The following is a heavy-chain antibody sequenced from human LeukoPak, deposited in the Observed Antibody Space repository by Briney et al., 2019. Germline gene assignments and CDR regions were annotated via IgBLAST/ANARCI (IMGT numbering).Heavy chain of an antibody. CDR1: GFTFSRYW. J-gene: IGHJ5*02. D-gene: IGHD3-22*01. CDR3: ARVLSGSWDWFDP. Sequence: GESLRLSCAASGFTFSRYWIHWVRQIPGKGLEWVSRINPDGSTTTYADSVKGRFTISRDNAENTVYLRMHSLRAEDTAVYYCARVLSGSWDWFDPWGQGTLVTVSS. V-gene: IGHV3-74*01. CDR2: INPDGSTT.